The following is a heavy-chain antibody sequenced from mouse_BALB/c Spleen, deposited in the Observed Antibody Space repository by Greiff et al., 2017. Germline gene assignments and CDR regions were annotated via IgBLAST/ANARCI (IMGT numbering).Heavy chain of an antibody. D-gene: IGHD2-10*02. Sequence: QVQLKESGAELARPGASVKMSCKASGYTFTSYTMHWVKQRPGQGLEWIGYINPSSGYTNYNQKFKDKATLTADKSSSTAYMQLSSLTSEDSAVYYCARVQYGNFDYWGQGTTLTVSS. J-gene: IGHJ2*01. CDR1: GYTFTSYT. CDR3: ARVQYGNFDY. CDR2: INPSSGYT. V-gene: IGHV1-4*01.